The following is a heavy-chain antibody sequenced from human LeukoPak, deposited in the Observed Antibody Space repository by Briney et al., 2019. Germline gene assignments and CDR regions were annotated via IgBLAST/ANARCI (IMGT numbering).Heavy chain of an antibody. CDR2: VNPSGGST. V-gene: IGHV1-46*01. CDR3: ARDYYDSSGYYYPFDY. D-gene: IGHD3-22*01. CDR1: GYTFTSYY. Sequence: ASVKVSCKASGYTFTSYYMRWVRQAPGQGLEWMGIVNPSGGSTSYAQKFQGRVTMTRDTSTSTVYMELSSLRSEDTAVYYCARDYYDSSGYYYPFDYWGQGTLVTVSS. J-gene: IGHJ4*02.